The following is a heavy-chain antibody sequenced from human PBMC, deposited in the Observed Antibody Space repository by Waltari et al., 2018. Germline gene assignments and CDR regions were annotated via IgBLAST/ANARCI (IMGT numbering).Heavy chain of an antibody. CDR1: GGSISSGDYY. CDR2: IYYSGST. V-gene: IGHV4-30-4*08. Sequence: QVQLQESGPGLVKPSQTLSLTCTVSGGSISSGDYYWSWIRQPPGKGLEWIGYIYYSGSTYYNPSLKSRVTISVDTSKNQFSLKLSSVTAADTAVYYCARVIMVPAAIPDAFDIWGQGTMVTVSS. J-gene: IGHJ3*02. CDR3: ARVIMVPAAIPDAFDI. D-gene: IGHD2-2*02.